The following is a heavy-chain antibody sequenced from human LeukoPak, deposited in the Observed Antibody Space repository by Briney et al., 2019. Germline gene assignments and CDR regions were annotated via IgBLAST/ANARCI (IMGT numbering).Heavy chain of an antibody. J-gene: IGHJ4*02. Sequence: GGSLRLSCAASGFALSGFYVHWVRQAPGRGLEWVGLIRSEPSGYTTLYAASVKGRFIISRDDSKNTAYLQMNSLRAEDTAVYYCARLLGQGDGYKAFDYWGQGTLVTVSS. V-gene: IGHV3-73*01. CDR2: IRSEPSGYTT. CDR3: ARLLGQGDGYKAFDY. CDR1: GFALSGFY. D-gene: IGHD5-24*01.